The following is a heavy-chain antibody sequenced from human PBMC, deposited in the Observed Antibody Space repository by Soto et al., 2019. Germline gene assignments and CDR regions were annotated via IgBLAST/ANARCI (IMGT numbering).Heavy chain of an antibody. Sequence: GGSLRLSCAASGFTFSSYWMHWVRQAPGKGLVWVSRINSDGSSTSYADSVKGRFTISRDNAKNTLYLQMNSLRAEDTAVYYCARASSGSYYYDSSGYYTDYWGQGTLVTVSS. CDR2: INSDGSST. CDR1: GFTFSSYW. CDR3: ARASSGSYYYDSSGYYTDY. D-gene: IGHD3-22*01. J-gene: IGHJ4*02. V-gene: IGHV3-74*01.